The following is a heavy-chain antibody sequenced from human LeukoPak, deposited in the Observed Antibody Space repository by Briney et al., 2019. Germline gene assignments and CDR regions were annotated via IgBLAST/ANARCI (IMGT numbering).Heavy chain of an antibody. CDR3: AREYYYDSSGPDY. Sequence: PGGSLRLSCGASGFTFSSYWMSWVNQAPGKGLEWVANIKQDGTEKYYVDSVRGRFTISRDNARYSLYLQMNSLRAEDTAVYYCAREYYYDSSGPDYWGQGTLVTVSS. D-gene: IGHD3-22*01. CDR2: IKQDGTEK. J-gene: IGHJ4*02. CDR1: GFTFSSYW. V-gene: IGHV3-7*05.